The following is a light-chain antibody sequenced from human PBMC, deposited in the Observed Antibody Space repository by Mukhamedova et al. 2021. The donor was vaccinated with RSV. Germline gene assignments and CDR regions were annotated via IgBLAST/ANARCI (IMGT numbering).Light chain of an antibody. J-gene: IGLJ3*02. CDR1: SDVGGYNY. Sequence: SDVGGYNYVSWYQQYPGKAPQLMIYDVSNRPSWVSNRFSGSKSGNTASLTISGLQAEDEADYYCSSYTSRFTEVFGVGTKLTVL. CDR3: SSYTSRFTEV. V-gene: IGLV2-14*03. CDR2: DVS.